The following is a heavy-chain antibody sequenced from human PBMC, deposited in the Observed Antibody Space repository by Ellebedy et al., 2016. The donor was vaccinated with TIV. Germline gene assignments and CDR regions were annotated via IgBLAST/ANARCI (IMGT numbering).Heavy chain of an antibody. D-gene: IGHD3-10*01. J-gene: IGHJ6*02. V-gene: IGHV3-66*01. CDR1: GFTVSSNY. CDR2: IYSGGST. CDR3: ATAYGSGSRAYYYYYHGMDV. Sequence: GGSLRLXXAASGFTVSSNYMSWVRQAPGKGLEWVSVIYSGGSTYYADSVKGRFTISRDNSKNTLYLQMNSLRAEDTAVNYCATAYGSGSRAYYYYYHGMDVWGQGTTVTVSS.